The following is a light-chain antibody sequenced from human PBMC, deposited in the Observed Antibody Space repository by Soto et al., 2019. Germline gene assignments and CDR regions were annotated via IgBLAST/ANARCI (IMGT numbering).Light chain of an antibody. CDR1: QDVSTW. V-gene: IGKV1-5*01. J-gene: IGKJ1*01. CDR2: DAS. Sequence: DVQMTQSPSTLSASVGDRVTITCRASQDVSTWLAWYQQKPGKAPKLLIYDASSLESGVPSRFSGSGSGTEFTLTISSLQPDDSATYHCQQLITYPQTFGQGTKVDIK. CDR3: QQLITYPQT.